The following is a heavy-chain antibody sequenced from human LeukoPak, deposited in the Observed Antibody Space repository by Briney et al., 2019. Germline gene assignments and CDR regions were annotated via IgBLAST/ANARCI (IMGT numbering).Heavy chain of an antibody. CDR3: AKDDWLSVELNVDY. J-gene: IGHJ4*02. D-gene: IGHD1-7*01. V-gene: IGHV3-30*18. CDR1: GFTFSSYG. Sequence: PGGSLRLSCAASGFTFSSYGMHWVRQAPGKGLEWVAVISYDGSNKYYADSVKGRFTISRDNSKNTLYLQMNSLRAEDTAVYYCAKDDWLSVELNVDYWGQGTLVTVSS. CDR2: ISYDGSNK.